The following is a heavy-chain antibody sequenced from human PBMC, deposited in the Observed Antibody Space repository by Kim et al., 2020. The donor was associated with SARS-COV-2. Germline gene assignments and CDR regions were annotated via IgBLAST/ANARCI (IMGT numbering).Heavy chain of an antibody. CDR3: ASGRQWLVYGMDV. CDR1: GGTFSSYA. Sequence: SVKVSCKASGGTFSSYAISWVRQAPGQGLELMGGIIPIFGTANYAQKFQGRVTITADESTSTAYMELSSLRSEDTAVYYCASGRQWLVYGMDVWGQGTTVTVSS. CDR2: IIPIFGTA. D-gene: IGHD6-19*01. V-gene: IGHV1-69*13. J-gene: IGHJ6*02.